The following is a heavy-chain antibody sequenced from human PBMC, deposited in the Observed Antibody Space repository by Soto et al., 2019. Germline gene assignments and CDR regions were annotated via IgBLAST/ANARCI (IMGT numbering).Heavy chain of an antibody. J-gene: IGHJ3*01. D-gene: IGHD7-27*01. V-gene: IGHV3-23*01. Sequence: SGGGLVQRGGSLRLSCAASGFTFSVFAMSWVRQAPGKGLELVSTISGRGENTYYADSVKGRFTISRDNSKNTLNLQMNSLRGEDTAVYYCAKDRGTGDYGVNAVELWGQGTMVTVSS. CDR3: AKDRGTGDYGVNAVEL. CDR1: GFTFSVFA. CDR2: ISGRGENT.